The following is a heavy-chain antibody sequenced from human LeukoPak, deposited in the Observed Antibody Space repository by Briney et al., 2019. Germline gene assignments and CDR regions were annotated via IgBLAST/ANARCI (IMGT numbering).Heavy chain of an antibody. Sequence: ASVKVSCKASGYTFTGYYMHWVRQAPGQGLEWMGGIIPIFGTANYAQKFQGRVTITADESTSTAYMELSSLRSEDTAVYYCARSEQLDFDYWGQGTLVTVSS. J-gene: IGHJ4*02. CDR1: GYTFTGYY. CDR2: IIPIFGTA. D-gene: IGHD6-13*01. CDR3: ARSEQLDFDY. V-gene: IGHV1-69*13.